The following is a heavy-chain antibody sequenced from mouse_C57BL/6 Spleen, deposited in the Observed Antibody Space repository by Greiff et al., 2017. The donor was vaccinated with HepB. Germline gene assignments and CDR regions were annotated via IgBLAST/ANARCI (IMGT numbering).Heavy chain of an antibody. CDR2: IDPSDSYT. Sequence: QVQLKQPGAELVKPGASVKLSCKASGYTFTSYWMQWVKQRPGQGLEWIGEIDPSDSYTNYNQKFKGKATLTVDTSSSTAYMQLSSLTSEDSAVYYCARAPYDYDGHWYFDVWGTGTTVTVSS. J-gene: IGHJ1*03. CDR3: ARAPYDYDGHWYFDV. D-gene: IGHD2-4*01. V-gene: IGHV1-50*01. CDR1: GYTFTSYW.